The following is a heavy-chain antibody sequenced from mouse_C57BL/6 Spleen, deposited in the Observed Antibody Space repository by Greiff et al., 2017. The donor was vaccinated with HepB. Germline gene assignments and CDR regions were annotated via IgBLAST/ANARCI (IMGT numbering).Heavy chain of an antibody. Sequence: VQLQQPGAELVKPGASVKMSCKASGYTFTSYWITWVKQRPGQGLEWIGDIYPGSGSTNYNEKFKSKATLTVDTSSSTAYMQLGSLTSEDSAVYCCARFYDGYYVRAMDYWGQGTSGTGSS. CDR2: IYPGSGST. CDR1: GYTFTSYW. CDR3: ARFYDGYYVRAMDY. V-gene: IGHV1-55*01. D-gene: IGHD2-3*01. J-gene: IGHJ4*01.